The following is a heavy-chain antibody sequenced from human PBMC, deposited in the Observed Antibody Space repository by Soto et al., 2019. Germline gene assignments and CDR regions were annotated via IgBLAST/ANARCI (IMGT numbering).Heavy chain of an antibody. CDR2: IYYSGST. D-gene: IGHD5-18*01. J-gene: IGHJ4*02. V-gene: IGHV4-30-4*08. CDR1: GGSISSGGYY. Sequence: SETLSLTCTVSGGSISSGGYYWSWIRQHPGKGLEWIGYIYYSGSTYYNPSLKSRVTISVDTSKNQFSLKLSSVTAADTAVYYCARQSDTAMVFGYWGQGTLVTVSS. CDR3: ARQSDTAMVFGY.